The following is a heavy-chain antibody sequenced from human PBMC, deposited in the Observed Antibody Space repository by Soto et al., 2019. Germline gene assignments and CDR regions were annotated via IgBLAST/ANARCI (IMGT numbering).Heavy chain of an antibody. D-gene: IGHD3-22*01. CDR1: GFTVSSNY. CDR2: ISAYIGKT. CDR3: ARDIPSRVVVITGHDAFDI. V-gene: IGHV1-69*01. Sequence: PGGSLRLSCAASGFTVSSNYMSWVRQAPGQGLEWMGWISAYIGKTNYAQKFQGRVTITADESTSTAYMELSSLRSEDTAVYYCARDIPSRVVVITGHDAFDIWGQGTMVTVSS. J-gene: IGHJ3*02.